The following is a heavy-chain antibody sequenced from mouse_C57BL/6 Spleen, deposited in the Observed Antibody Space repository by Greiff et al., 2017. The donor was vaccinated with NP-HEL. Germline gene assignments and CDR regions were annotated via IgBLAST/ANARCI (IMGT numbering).Heavy chain of an antibody. Sequence: EVQLQQSGPELVKPGASVKISCKASGYSFTGYYMNWVKQSPEKSLEWIGEINPSTGGTTYNQKFKAKATLTVDKSSSTAYMQLKSLTSEDSAVYYCARGRYYGWFAYWGQGTLVTVSA. J-gene: IGHJ3*01. CDR2: INPSTGGT. V-gene: IGHV1-42*01. CDR3: ARGRYYGWFAY. CDR1: GYSFTGYY. D-gene: IGHD1-1*01.